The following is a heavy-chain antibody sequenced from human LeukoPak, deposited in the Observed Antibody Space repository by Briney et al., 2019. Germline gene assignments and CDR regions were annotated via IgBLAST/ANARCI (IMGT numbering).Heavy chain of an antibody. D-gene: IGHD3-22*01. Sequence: SETLSLTCAVYGGSFSGYYWSWIRQPPGKGLEWIREINHSGSTNYNPSLKSRVTISVDTSKNQFSLKLSSVTAADTAVYYCARFGTCYYDSSGYPWGQGTLVTVSS. CDR1: GGSFSGYY. CDR3: ARFGTCYYDSSGYP. CDR2: INHSGST. J-gene: IGHJ5*02. V-gene: IGHV4-34*01.